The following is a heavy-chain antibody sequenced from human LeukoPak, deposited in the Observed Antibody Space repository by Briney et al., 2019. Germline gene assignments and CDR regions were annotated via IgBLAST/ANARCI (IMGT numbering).Heavy chain of an antibody. J-gene: IGHJ4*02. Sequence: GGSLRLSCAASGFSFSRFSMHWVRQAPGQGLEWVSSISDSSTYIYYADSFKGRFTTSRDDANNTLYLHMDSLRVEDTAGYFCARDPQYYFDSSGFDYWGQGVLVTVSS. CDR3: ARDPQYYFDSSGFDY. CDR1: GFSFSRFS. CDR2: ISDSSTYI. D-gene: IGHD3-22*01. V-gene: IGHV3-21*04.